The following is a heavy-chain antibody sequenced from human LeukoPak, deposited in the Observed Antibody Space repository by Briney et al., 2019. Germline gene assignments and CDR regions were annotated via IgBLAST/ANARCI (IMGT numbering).Heavy chain of an antibody. D-gene: IGHD2-2*02. J-gene: IGHJ6*02. CDR3: ARGHKDCSRISCFTIYYYHGMDI. V-gene: IGHV1-8*01. CDR2: MNPNSGDR. Sequence: ASVKVSCKASGYTFTNYDLNWVRQAPGQGLEWMGWMNPNSGDRGNAQKFQGRVTMTSDTSISTAYMELSSLRSDDTAVYCCARGHKDCSRISCFTIYYYHGMDIWGQGTMVTVFS. CDR1: GYTFTNYD.